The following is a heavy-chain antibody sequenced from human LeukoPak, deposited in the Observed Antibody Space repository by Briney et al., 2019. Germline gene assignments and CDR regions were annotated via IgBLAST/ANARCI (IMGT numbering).Heavy chain of an antibody. V-gene: IGHV3-30-3*01. CDR3: ARSNYYDSSGLDYDY. J-gene: IGHJ4*02. CDR2: ISYEGGSNK. D-gene: IGHD3-22*01. CDR1: GFTFRSYV. Sequence: PGRSLRLSCAASGFTFRSYVMHWVRQAPGKGLEWVAAISYEGGSNKHYADSVKGRFTISRDNSKNTLYLQMNSLRAEDTAVYYCARSNYYDSSGLDYDYWGQGTLVTVSS.